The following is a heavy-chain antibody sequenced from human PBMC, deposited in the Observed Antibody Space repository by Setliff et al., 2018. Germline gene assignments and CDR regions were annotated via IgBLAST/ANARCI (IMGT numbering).Heavy chain of an antibody. CDR1: GGSFSGYY. Sequence: SETLSLTCAVYGGSFSGYYWSWIRQPPGKGLEWIGEINHSGSTNYNPSLKSRVTISVDTSKSQFSLKLSSVTAADTAVYYCARKPWYYNFWSGYTRDYFDYWGQGTLVTVSS. J-gene: IGHJ4*02. D-gene: IGHD3-3*01. V-gene: IGHV4-34*01. CDR2: INHSGST. CDR3: ARKPWYYNFWSGYTRDYFDY.